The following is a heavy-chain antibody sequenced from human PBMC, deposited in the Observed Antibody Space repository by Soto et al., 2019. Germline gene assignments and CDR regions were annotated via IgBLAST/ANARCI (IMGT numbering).Heavy chain of an antibody. CDR1: GFLVNSAY. Sequence: EVQLVESGGGLIPPGGSLRLSCAASGFLVNSAYMTWVRQAPGKGLEWLSMINSDGSTLYAESVKGRFTISRDNSKNRLDRQVSSLRAEDTAMYYCEGSGYSFARGYWGQGTLVIVTS. CDR3: EGSGYSFARGY. D-gene: IGHD5-18*01. CDR2: INSDGST. V-gene: IGHV3-53*01. J-gene: IGHJ4*02.